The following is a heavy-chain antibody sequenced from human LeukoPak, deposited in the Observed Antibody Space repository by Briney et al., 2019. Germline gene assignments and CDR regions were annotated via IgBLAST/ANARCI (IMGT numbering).Heavy chain of an antibody. Sequence: GGSLRLSCAASGFTFSNAWMSWGREAPGKGLEGVGRIKSKTDGGTTDYAAPGKGRFTISRDDSKNTLYLQMNSLKTEDTAVYYCTTGKAVTTYYYYGMDVWGQGTTVTVSS. J-gene: IGHJ6*02. CDR1: GFTFSNAW. D-gene: IGHD4-17*01. CDR2: IKSKTDGGTT. V-gene: IGHV3-15*01. CDR3: TTGKAVTTYYYYGMDV.